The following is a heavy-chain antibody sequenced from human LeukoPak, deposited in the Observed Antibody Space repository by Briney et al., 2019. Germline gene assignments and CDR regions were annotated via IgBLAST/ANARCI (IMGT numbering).Heavy chain of an antibody. CDR1: GYTFTSYY. CDR3: ARGLDVERSSAWSWGPKKFYYNVMDV. D-gene: IGHD3-9*01. V-gene: IGHV1-46*01. Sequence: GASVKVSCKASGYTFTSYYMHWVRQAPGQGLEWMGIINPSGGSTSYAQKFQGRVTMTRDMSTSTVYMELSSLRSEDTAVYYCARGLDVERSSAWSWGPKKFYYNVMDVWGQGTTVTVSS. CDR2: INPSGGST. J-gene: IGHJ6*02.